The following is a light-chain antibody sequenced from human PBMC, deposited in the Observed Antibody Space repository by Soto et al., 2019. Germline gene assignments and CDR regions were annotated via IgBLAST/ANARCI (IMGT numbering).Light chain of an antibody. V-gene: IGKV3-11*01. CDR1: QSVTTN. CDR3: QLRSFWPWT. CDR2: DVS. J-gene: IGKJ1*01. Sequence: SPATVSVSAGGRATISCRATQSVTTNLAWYQQKPGQAPRLLVYDVSNRATGTPARFSGGGSGTDFTLTISNLEPEDFTVYYCQLRSFWPWTFGHGTKLDIK.